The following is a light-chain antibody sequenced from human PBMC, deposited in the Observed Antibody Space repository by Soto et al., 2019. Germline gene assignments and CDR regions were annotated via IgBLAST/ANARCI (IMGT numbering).Light chain of an antibody. J-gene: IGLJ2*01. CDR3: CSYAPSRTLL. CDR2: EGN. V-gene: IGLV2-23*01. CDR1: SSDVGTYNL. Sequence: QSVLTQPASVSESPGQSITISCTGTSSDVGTYNLVTWYQQHPGKAPKLIIYEGNKRPSGVSNRFSASKSGNTASLTISGLLAEDEADYYCCSYAPSRTLLFGGGTKSPS.